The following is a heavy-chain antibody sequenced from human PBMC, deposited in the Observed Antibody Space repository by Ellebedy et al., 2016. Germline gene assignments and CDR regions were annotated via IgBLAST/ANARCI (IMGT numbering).Heavy chain of an antibody. Sequence: SETLSLTCTVSGGSISSYYWSWIRQPPGKGLEWIGYIYYSGSTNYNPSLKSRVTISVDTSKNQFSLKLSSVTAADTAVYYCARGPAYCGGDCYGYYFDYWGQGTLVTVSS. V-gene: IGHV4-59*01. J-gene: IGHJ4*02. D-gene: IGHD2-21*02. CDR2: IYYSGST. CDR1: GGSISSYY. CDR3: ARGPAYCGGDCYGYYFDY.